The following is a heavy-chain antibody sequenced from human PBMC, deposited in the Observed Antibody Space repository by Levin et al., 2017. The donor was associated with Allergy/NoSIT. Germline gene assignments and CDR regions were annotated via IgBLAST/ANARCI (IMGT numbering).Heavy chain of an antibody. CDR2: ITSDVTDT. V-gene: IGHV3-74*01. CDR1: GFTFSRYY. J-gene: IGHJ6*02. CDR3: ARDQASGRMWDV. D-gene: IGHD1-26*01. Sequence: GGSLRLSCAASGFTFSRYYMHWVRQAPGKGLVWVSRITSDVTDTHYADAVKGRFTISRDNAKNSLDLQMNSLRVEDTAVYYCARDQASGRMWDVWGQGTTVTVSS.